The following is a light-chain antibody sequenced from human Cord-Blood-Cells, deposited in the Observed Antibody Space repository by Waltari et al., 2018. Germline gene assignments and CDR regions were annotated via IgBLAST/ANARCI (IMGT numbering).Light chain of an antibody. CDR2: EVR. J-gene: IGLJ1*01. CDR3: SSYTSSSTLDV. Sequence: QSALTQPASVSGSPGQSITISCTGTSSDVGGYHYVSWYQQHPGKAPKLVSYEVRTRPSGVSNRFSGSKSGNTASLTISGLQAEDEADYYCSSYTSSSTLDVFGTGTKVTVL. V-gene: IGLV2-14*01. CDR1: SSDVGGYHY.